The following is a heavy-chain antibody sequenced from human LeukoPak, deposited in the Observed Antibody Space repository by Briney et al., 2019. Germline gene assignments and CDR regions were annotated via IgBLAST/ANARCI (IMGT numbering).Heavy chain of an antibody. V-gene: IGHV4-31*03. D-gene: IGHD6-6*01. CDR1: GGSISSGGYY. CDR2: LYYSGST. CDR3: ARGGKEQLVDTLPHFDY. J-gene: IGHJ4*02. Sequence: PSETLSLTCTVSGGSISSGGYYWSWIRQHPGKGLEWIGYLYYSGSTYYNPSLTSRVTISVDTSKNQFSLKLSSVTAADTAVYYCARGGKEQLVDTLPHFDYWGQGTLVTVSS.